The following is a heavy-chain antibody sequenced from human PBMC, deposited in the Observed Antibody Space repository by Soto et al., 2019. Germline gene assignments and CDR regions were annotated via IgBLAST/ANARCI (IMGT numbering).Heavy chain of an antibody. CDR1: GDSFSIYW. V-gene: IGHV5-51*01. CDR3: ARVSGYYLDY. J-gene: IGHJ4*02. D-gene: IGHD3-22*01. CDR2: IYPGDSDT. Sequence: GGSLNLSYKGSGDSFSIYWIGCVRQMPGKGLEWMGIIYPGDSDTRYSPSFQGQVTISADKSISTAYLQWSSLKASDTAMYYCARVSGYYLDYWGQGTLVTGSS.